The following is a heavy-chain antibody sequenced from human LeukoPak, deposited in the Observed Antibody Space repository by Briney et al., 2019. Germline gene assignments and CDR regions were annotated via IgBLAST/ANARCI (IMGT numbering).Heavy chain of an antibody. V-gene: IGHV3-21*01. D-gene: IGHD1-26*01. J-gene: IGHJ4*02. CDR1: GFTFSSYS. CDR3: ARDLPVVGATGIDY. CDR2: ISSSSSYI. Sequence: GGSLRLSCAASGFTFSSYSMNWVRQAPGKGLEWVSSISSSSSYIYYAGSVKGRFTISRDNAKNSLYLQMNSLRAEDTAVYYCARDLPVVGATGIDYWGQGTLVTVSS.